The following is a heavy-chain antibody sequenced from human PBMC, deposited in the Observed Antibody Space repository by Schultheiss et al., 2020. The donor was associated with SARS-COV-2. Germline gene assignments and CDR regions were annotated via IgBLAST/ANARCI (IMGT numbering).Heavy chain of an antibody. CDR3: ATAQSRIRRRAFDI. Sequence: GGSLRLSCTASGFTFSSYAMHWVRQAPGKGLEWVAVISYDGSNKYYADSVKGRFTISRDNSKNSLYLQMNSLRAEDTAVYYCATAQSRIRRRAFDIWGQGTMVTVSS. D-gene: IGHD2-21*01. J-gene: IGHJ3*02. CDR1: GFTFSSYA. CDR2: ISYDGSNK. V-gene: IGHV3-30*04.